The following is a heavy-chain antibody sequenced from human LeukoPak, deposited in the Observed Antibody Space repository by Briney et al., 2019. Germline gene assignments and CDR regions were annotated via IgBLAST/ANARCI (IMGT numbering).Heavy chain of an antibody. Sequence: PGGSLRLSCAASGFAFSTYGMHWVRQAPGKGLEGVAVIWFDGSNKYYADSVKGRFTISRDNSENTLYLQMNSLRAEDTAVYYCARRLYCSGSSCHTGPDAFDVWGQGTVATVSS. V-gene: IGHV3-33*01. CDR2: IWFDGSNK. CDR1: GFAFSTYG. J-gene: IGHJ3*01. CDR3: ARRLYCSGSSCHTGPDAFDV. D-gene: IGHD2-2*02.